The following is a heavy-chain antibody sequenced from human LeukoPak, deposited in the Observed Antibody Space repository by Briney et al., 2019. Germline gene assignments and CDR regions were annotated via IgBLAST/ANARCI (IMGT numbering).Heavy chain of an antibody. CDR1: GGSISSYY. J-gene: IGHJ4*02. CDR3: ARFMSGGCSGGSCYPAPFDY. Sequence: SETLSLTCTVSGGSISSYYWSCIRQLPGKGQEWIGYIYYSGSTNYNPSLKSRVTISVDTSKNQFPLKLSSVTAADTAVYYCARFMSGGCSGGSCYPAPFDYWGQGTLVTVSS. V-gene: IGHV4-59*01. CDR2: IYYSGST. D-gene: IGHD2-15*01.